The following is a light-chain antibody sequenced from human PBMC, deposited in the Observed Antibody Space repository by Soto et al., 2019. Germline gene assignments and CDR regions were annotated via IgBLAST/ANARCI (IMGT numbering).Light chain of an antibody. V-gene: IGKV3D-15*01. CDR1: QTIRRN. Sequence: VLAQCPGSLSLSPEERATLSCRASQTIRRNYLAWYQQKLGQAPSLLIYDASRRATGIPARFSGSGSGTEFTLTISSLQSEDFAVYYCQQYNNWAQTSGQGTKVDIK. CDR3: QQYNNWAQT. J-gene: IGKJ1*01. CDR2: DAS.